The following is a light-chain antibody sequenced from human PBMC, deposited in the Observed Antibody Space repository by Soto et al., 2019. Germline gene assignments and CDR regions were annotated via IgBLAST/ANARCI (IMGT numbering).Light chain of an antibody. V-gene: IGKV3-15*01. CDR2: VAS. CDR3: QQYNVWTLT. Sequence: EIVMTQSPATLSVSPGERATLSCRASQSVSSNLAWYQQKPGQTPKLLIYVASTRATGIPARFSGSGSGTEFNLTISSLQSEDFAIYYCQQYNVWTLTFGGGTKVEFK. J-gene: IGKJ4*01. CDR1: QSVSSN.